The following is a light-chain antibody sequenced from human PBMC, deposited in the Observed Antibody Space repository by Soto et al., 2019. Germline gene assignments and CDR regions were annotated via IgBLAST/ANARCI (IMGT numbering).Light chain of an antibody. CDR2: EGS. CDR1: SSDVGRYNL. CDR3: CSYAGSRTFV. J-gene: IGLJ3*02. Sequence: QSALTQPASVSGSPGQSITISCTGTSSDVGRYNLVSWYQQHPGKAPKVMLYEGSKRPSGISHRFSGSKSDNTASLTISGLRAEDEAHYHCCSYAGSRTFVFGGGTKLTVL. V-gene: IGLV2-23*01.